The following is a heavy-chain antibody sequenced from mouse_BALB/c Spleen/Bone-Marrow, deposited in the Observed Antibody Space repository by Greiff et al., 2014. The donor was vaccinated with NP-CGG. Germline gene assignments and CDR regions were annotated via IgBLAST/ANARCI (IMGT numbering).Heavy chain of an antibody. J-gene: IGHJ4*01. CDR1: GYTFTSYY. D-gene: IGHD2-12*01. CDR3: TRPRRAMDH. Sequence: LQESGAELVKPGASVKLSCKASGYTFTSYYMCWVKQRPGQGLEWIGEINPSNGGTNFNEKFKSKATLTVDKSSSTAYMSLSSLTSEDSAVYYCTRPRRAMDHWGQGTSVTVSS. CDR2: INPSNGGT. V-gene: IGHV1S81*02.